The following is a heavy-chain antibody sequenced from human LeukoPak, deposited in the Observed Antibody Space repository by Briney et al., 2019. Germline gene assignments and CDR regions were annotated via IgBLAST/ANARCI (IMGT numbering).Heavy chain of an antibody. J-gene: IGHJ3*02. CDR2: IYPGDSDT. V-gene: IGHV5-51*01. Sequence: GESLQISCKDSGYSFTSYWIGWVRQMPGKGLAWMGIIYPGDSDTRYSPSFQGQVTISADKSTSTAYLQWSSLKASDTAMYYCARHFYGQENDAFDIWGQGTMVTVSS. CDR1: GYSFTSYW. D-gene: IGHD2/OR15-2a*01. CDR3: ARHFYGQENDAFDI.